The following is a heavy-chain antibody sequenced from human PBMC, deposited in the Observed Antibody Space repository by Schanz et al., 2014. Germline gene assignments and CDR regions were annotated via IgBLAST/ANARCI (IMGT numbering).Heavy chain of an antibody. D-gene: IGHD2-2*01. J-gene: IGHJ4*02. CDR1: GLTFSDYY. V-gene: IGHV3-23*01. CDR2: MSGSGSTA. Sequence: EVKLLESGGGLVQPGGSLRLSCAASGLTFSDYYMSWIRQAPGKGLEWVSGMSGSGSTADYADSVKGRFTISRDNSRKTLYLQMNSLRADDTAVYYCAKVAPAATYLDSWGLGTLVTVSS. CDR3: AKVAPAATYLDS.